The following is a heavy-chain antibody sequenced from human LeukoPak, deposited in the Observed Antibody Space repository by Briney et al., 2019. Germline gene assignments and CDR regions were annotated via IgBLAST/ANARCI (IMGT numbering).Heavy chain of an antibody. CDR2: IYTSGST. CDR3: ARDHNTMVRGEAFDL. V-gene: IGHV4-4*07. CDR1: GGSISSYY. Sequence: PSETLSLTCTVSGGSISSYYWSWIRQPAGKGLEWIGRIYTSGSTNYNPSLKSRVTMSVDTSKNQFSLKLSSVTAADTAVYYCARDHNTMVRGEAFDLWGRGTLVTVSS. J-gene: IGHJ2*01. D-gene: IGHD3-10*01.